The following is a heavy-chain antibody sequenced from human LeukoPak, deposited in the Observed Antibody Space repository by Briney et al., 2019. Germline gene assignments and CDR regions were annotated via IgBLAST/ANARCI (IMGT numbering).Heavy chain of an antibody. CDR2: IKSDGSST. Sequence: GGSLRLSCAASGFTFSRYWMHWVRQAPGKGLVWVSRIKSDGSSTNYADSVRGRFTISGDNAKNTLYLQMSSLRAEDTAVYYCARISYDSSGYYDYWGQGTLVTVSS. J-gene: IGHJ4*02. V-gene: IGHV3-74*01. CDR1: GFTFSRYW. D-gene: IGHD3-22*01. CDR3: ARISYDSSGYYDY.